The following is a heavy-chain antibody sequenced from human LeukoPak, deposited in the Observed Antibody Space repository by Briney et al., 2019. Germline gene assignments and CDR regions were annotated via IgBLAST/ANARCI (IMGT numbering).Heavy chain of an antibody. V-gene: IGHV4-31*03. CDR3: ARDRRLSYGYLSGPYYRNYGMDV. Sequence: SETLSLTCTASGGSISSGGYYWSWIRQHPGKGLEWIGYIYYSGSTYYNPSLKSRVTISVDTSKNQFSLKLSSVTAADTAVYYCARDRRLSYGYLSGPYYRNYGMDVWGQGTTVTVSS. CDR1: GGSISSGGYY. D-gene: IGHD5-18*01. CDR2: IYYSGST. J-gene: IGHJ6*02.